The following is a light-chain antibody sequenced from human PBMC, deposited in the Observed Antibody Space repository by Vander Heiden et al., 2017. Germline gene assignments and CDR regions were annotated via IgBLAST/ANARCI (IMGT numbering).Light chain of an antibody. CDR3: SSFAGFNNYV. J-gene: IGLJ1*01. Sequence: QSALTQPPAASGSPGQSGTISCTGTSSDVGGYNYVSWYQQHPGKAPKVVIYEVSQRPSGVPDRFSGSKSANTASLTVSGLQAEDEADYYCSSFAGFNNYVFGTGTKVTVL. CDR2: EVS. V-gene: IGLV2-8*01. CDR1: SSDVGGYNY.